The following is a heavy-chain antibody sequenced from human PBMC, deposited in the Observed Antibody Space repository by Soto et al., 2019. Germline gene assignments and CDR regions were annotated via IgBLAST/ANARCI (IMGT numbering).Heavy chain of an antibody. V-gene: IGHV3-21*01. CDR3: AREPATTKYQMLWRRYYYYGMDV. D-gene: IGHD2-2*01. Sequence: GGSLRLSCAASGFTFSSYSMNWVRQAPGKGLEWVSSISSSSSYIYYADSVKGRFTISRDNAKNSLYLQMNSLRAEDTAVYYCAREPATTKYQMLWRRYYYYGMDVWGQGTTVTVSS. J-gene: IGHJ6*02. CDR2: ISSSSSYI. CDR1: GFTFSSYS.